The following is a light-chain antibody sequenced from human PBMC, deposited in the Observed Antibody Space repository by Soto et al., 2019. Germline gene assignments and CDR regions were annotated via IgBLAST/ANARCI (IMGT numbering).Light chain of an antibody. CDR3: ASWDDRLKGYV. J-gene: IGLJ1*01. CDR2: IND. V-gene: IGLV1-44*01. CDR1: RSNIGSNS. Sequence: QSGLTQPPSVSGTPGQRVIISCSGSRSNIGSNSVNWYQQLPWTAPKLLIYINDQRPSGVPDRFSGSTSGTSVSLAISGLQSEDEADYYCASWDDRLKGYVFGTGTKATVL.